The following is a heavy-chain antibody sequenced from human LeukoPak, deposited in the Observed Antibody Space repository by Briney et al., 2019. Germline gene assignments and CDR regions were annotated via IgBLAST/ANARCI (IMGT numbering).Heavy chain of an antibody. CDR2: IIPIFGTA. Sequence: GAPVKVSCKASGGTFSSYAISWVRQAPGQGLEWMGGIIPIFGTANYAQKFQGRVTITADESTSTAYMELSSLRSEDTAVYYCARAPPYYYDSSGYYDYWGQGTLVTVSS. CDR3: ARAPPYYYDSSGYYDY. D-gene: IGHD3-22*01. V-gene: IGHV1-69*13. CDR1: GGTFSSYA. J-gene: IGHJ4*02.